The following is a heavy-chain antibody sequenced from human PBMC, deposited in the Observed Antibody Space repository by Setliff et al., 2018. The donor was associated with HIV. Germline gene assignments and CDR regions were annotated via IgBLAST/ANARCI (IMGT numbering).Heavy chain of an antibody. CDR2: ISWDGIKT. Sequence: GGSLRLSCVGSGFMFNDYGMSWVRQAPGKGLEWVAGISWDGIKTTYGDSVRGRFTISRDNVEKSVYLQMNRLRNEDTARYYCARDHYLGLAYWGQGSLVTVSS. CDR1: GFMFNDYG. CDR3: ARDHYLGLAY. D-gene: IGHD3-16*01. J-gene: IGHJ4*02. V-gene: IGHV3-20*04.